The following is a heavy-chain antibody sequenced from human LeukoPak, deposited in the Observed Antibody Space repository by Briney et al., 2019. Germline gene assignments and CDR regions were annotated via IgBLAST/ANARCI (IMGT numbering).Heavy chain of an antibody. CDR1: GVSISSYY. CDR3: ARLSSGYYYGLYWYYDL. V-gene: IGHV4-59*01. Sequence: SQTLCLTCTVSGVSISSYYWSWIRQPPGKGLEWIGYIYYSGSTNYNPSLKSRVTISVDTSKNQFSPKLSSVTAADTAVYYCARLSSGYYYGLYWYYDLWGRGPLVTVSS. CDR2: IYYSGST. J-gene: IGHJ2*01. D-gene: IGHD3-22*01.